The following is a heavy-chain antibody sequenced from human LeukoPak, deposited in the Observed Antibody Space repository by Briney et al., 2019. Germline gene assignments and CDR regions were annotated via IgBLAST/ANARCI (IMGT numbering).Heavy chain of an antibody. J-gene: IGHJ3*02. Sequence: KASETLSLTCTVSGGSISSYYWSWIRQPPGKGLEWIGYIYYSGSTNYNPSLKSRVTISLGTSKNQFSLKLSSVTAADTAVYYCARDRSRDGYKGDRFDIWGQGTRVTVSS. CDR2: IYYSGST. D-gene: IGHD5-24*01. V-gene: IGHV4-59*01. CDR3: ARDRSRDGYKGDRFDI. CDR1: GGSISSYY.